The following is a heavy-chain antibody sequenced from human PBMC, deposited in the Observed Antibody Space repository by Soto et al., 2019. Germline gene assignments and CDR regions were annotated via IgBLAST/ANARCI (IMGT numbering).Heavy chain of an antibody. V-gene: IGHV4-59*08. D-gene: IGHD3-3*01. CDR1: GGSISSYY. CDR2: IYYSGST. Sequence: SETLSLTCTVSGGSISSYYWSWIRQPPGKGLEWIGYIYYSGSTNYNPSLKSRVTISVDTSKNQFSLKLSSVTAADTAVYYCARGHYDFWSGYFATIDYWGQGTLVTVSS. J-gene: IGHJ4*02. CDR3: ARGHYDFWSGYFATIDY.